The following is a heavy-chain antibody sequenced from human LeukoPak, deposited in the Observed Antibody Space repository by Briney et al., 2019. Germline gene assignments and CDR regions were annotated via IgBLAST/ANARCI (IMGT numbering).Heavy chain of an antibody. D-gene: IGHD4-17*01. CDR2: IYYSGST. V-gene: IGHV4-39*07. CDR1: GGSISSSSYY. Sequence: SETLSLTCTVSGGSISSSSYYWGWIRQPPGKGLEWIGSIYYSGSTYYNPSLKSRVTISVDTSKNQFSLKLSSVTAADTAVYYCAKSYDYGDNWFDPWGQGTLVTVSS. J-gene: IGHJ5*02. CDR3: AKSYDYGDNWFDP.